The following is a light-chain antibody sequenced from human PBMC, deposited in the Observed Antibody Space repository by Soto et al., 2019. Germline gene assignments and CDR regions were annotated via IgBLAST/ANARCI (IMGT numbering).Light chain of an antibody. J-gene: IGKJ5*01. CDR2: DAS. V-gene: IGKV3-11*01. CDR3: QQRSNWPLIT. Sequence: EVVLSQSPATLSLSPGERATISCRASQSVSSYLAWYQQKPGQAPRLLIYDASNRATGIPARFSGSGSGTDFTLTISILEPEDFAVYYCQQRSNWPLITFGQGTRLEIK. CDR1: QSVSSY.